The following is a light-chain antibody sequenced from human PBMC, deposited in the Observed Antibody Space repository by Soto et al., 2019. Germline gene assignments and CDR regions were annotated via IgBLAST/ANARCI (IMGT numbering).Light chain of an antibody. Sequence: QSVLTQPASVSASPGQSITISCTGTSTDIGAYKFVSWYQQHPGKAPKLMIYDVTSRPSGVSNHFSGSKSGNTASLIISGLQAEDEGDYYCISYTGFDTYVFGTGTKVTVL. CDR3: ISYTGFDTYV. CDR2: DVT. J-gene: IGLJ1*01. V-gene: IGLV2-14*03. CDR1: STDIGAYKF.